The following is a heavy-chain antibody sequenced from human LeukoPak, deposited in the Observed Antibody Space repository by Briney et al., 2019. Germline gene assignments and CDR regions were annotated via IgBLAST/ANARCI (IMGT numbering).Heavy chain of an antibody. CDR1: GFTFSSYA. V-gene: IGHV3-30-3*01. CDR2: ISYDGSNK. J-gene: IGHJ4*02. D-gene: IGHD1-26*01. Sequence: QSGGSLRLSCAASGFTFSSYAMHWVRQAPGKGLEWVAVISYDGSNKYYADSVKGRFTISRDNSKNTLYLQMNSLRAEDTAVYYCANPGGSYWEFDYWGQGTLVTVSS. CDR3: ANPGGSYWEFDY.